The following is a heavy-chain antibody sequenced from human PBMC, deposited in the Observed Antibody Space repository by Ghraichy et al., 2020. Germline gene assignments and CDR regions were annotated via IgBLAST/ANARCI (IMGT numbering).Heavy chain of an antibody. D-gene: IGHD4-11*01. Sequence: GGSLRLSCAASGFSFSTYAMSWVRQAPGKGLEWVSAITGTGYTWYADSVKGRFTISRDNSKNTLYLQMNSLRAEDTAVYYCARDRQYPRDYLDYWGQGTLATVSS. CDR1: GFSFSTYA. J-gene: IGHJ4*02. CDR3: ARDRQYPRDYLDY. V-gene: IGHV3-23*01. CDR2: ITGTGYT.